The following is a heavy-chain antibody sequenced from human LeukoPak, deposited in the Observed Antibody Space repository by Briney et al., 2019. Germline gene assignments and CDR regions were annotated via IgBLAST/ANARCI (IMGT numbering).Heavy chain of an antibody. CDR1: GGSISSGSSS. D-gene: IGHD6-13*01. CDR3: ARGRDSSSWYSSFDY. J-gene: IGHJ4*02. Sequence: SETQSLTCTVSGGSISSGSSSWNWIRQPAGKGLEWIGHIYTSGSTNYNPSLKSRVTISVDTSKNQFSLKLSSVTAADTAVYYCARGRDSSSWYSSFDYWGQGTLVTVSS. CDR2: IYTSGST. V-gene: IGHV4-61*09.